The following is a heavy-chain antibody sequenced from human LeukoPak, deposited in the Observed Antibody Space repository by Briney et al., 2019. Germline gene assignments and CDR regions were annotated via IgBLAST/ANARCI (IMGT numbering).Heavy chain of an antibody. D-gene: IGHD3-16*01. Sequence: SETLSLTCTVSGGSISSSSYYWGWIRQPPGKGLEWIGSIYYSGSTYYNPPLKSRVTISVDTSKNQFSLKLSSVTAADTAVYYCARHQSQVYDYVWGSYDYWGQGTLVTVSS. CDR2: IYYSGST. J-gene: IGHJ4*02. CDR3: ARHQSQVYDYVWGSYDY. V-gene: IGHV4-39*01. CDR1: GGSISSSSYY.